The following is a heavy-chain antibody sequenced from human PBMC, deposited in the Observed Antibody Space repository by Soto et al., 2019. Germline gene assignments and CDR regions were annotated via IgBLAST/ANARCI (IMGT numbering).Heavy chain of an antibody. Sequence: GGSLRLSCSASGFRFSDSAMHWVRQAPGKAPEYVSAISTHGRDTYYADSVKGRFIISRDNSRNTVHLQMTSLRTEDTAVYYCLRDIFGVVIFDSWGQGTPVTVSS. D-gene: IGHD3-3*02. CDR3: LRDIFGVVIFDS. V-gene: IGHV3-64D*06. CDR1: GFRFSDSA. CDR2: ISTHGRDT. J-gene: IGHJ4*02.